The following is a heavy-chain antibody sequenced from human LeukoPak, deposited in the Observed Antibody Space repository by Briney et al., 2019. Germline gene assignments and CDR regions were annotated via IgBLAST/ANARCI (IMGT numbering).Heavy chain of an antibody. J-gene: IGHJ4*02. CDR2: IYSGGST. Sequence: GGSLRLSCAASGFTVSSNYMSWVRQAPGKGLEWVSVIYSGGSTYYADSVKGRFTISRDNSKNTLYLQMNSLRAEDTAVYYCAREGGDYYDSSGYYPFRYWGQGTLVTVSS. CDR3: AREGGDYYDSSGYYPFRY. D-gene: IGHD3-22*01. CDR1: GFTVSSNY. V-gene: IGHV3-66*01.